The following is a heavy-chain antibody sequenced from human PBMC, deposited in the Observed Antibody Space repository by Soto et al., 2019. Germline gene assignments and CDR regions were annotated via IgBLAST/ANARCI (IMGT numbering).Heavy chain of an antibody. J-gene: IGHJ6*02. CDR1: GFTFTSYG. Sequence: GGTLRLSCAASGFTFTSYGMHWVRQAPGKGLEWMALILHDGSAEYYADSVKGRFTISRDNSRNTLYLQMNSLRVEDTAVYYCARSRDGYTFYFYYGMDGWRQGTTVTVSS. CDR2: ILHDGSAE. D-gene: IGHD5-12*01. V-gene: IGHV3-30*03. CDR3: ARSRDGYTFYFYYGMDG.